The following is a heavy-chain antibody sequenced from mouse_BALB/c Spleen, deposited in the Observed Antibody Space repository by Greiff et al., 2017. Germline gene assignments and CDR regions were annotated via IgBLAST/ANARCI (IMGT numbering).Heavy chain of an antibody. CDR1: GFTFSSFG. CDR3: ARRVDPLSREGAMDY. V-gene: IGHV5-17*02. CDR2: ISSGSSTI. Sequence: EVQGVESGGGLVQPGGSRKLSCAASGFTFSSFGMHWVRQAPEKGLEWVAYISSGSSTIYYADTVKGRFTISRDNPKNTLFLQMTSLRSEDTAMYYCARRVDPLSREGAMDYWGQGTSVTVSS. J-gene: IGHJ4*01. D-gene: IGHD3-3*01.